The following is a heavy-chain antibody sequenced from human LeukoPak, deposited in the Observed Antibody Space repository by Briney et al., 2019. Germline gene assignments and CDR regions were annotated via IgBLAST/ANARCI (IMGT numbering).Heavy chain of an antibody. CDR1: GGSISSSSYY. V-gene: IGHV4-39*07. J-gene: IGHJ6*03. D-gene: IGHD5-12*01. Sequence: SETLSLTCTVSGGSISSSSYYWGWIRQPPGKGLEWIGSIYYSGSTYYNPPLKSRVTISVDTSKNQFSLKLSSVTAADTAVYYCARGSVAYYYYMDVWGKGTTVTVSS. CDR2: IYYSGST. CDR3: ARGSVAYYYYMDV.